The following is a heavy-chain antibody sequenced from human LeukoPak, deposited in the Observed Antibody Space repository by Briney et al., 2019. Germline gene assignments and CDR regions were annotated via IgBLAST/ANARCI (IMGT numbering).Heavy chain of an antibody. CDR2: ISGSGGST. D-gene: IGHD5-24*01. CDR3: VKDIQLST. CDR1: GYTFSSYA. J-gene: IGHJ3*01. V-gene: IGHV3-23*01. Sequence: GGSLRLSCAASGYTFSSYAMTWVRQAPGKGLEWVSGISGSGGSTYYADSVKGRFTISRDNSKNTLYLQMNSLRADDTAVYYCVKDIQLSTWGLGTMVTVSS.